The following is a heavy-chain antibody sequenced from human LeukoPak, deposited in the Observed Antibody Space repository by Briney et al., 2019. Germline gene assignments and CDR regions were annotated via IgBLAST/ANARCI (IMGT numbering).Heavy chain of an antibody. Sequence: QPGRSLRLSCAASGFTFSSYAMDWVRQAPGKGLEWVAVISYDGSNKYYADSVKGRFTISRDNSKNTLYLQMNSLRAEDTAVYYCAREAYDSRRGRYFDYWGQGTLVTVSS. CDR1: GFTFSSYA. D-gene: IGHD3-22*01. V-gene: IGHV3-30-3*01. CDR2: ISYDGSNK. CDR3: AREAYDSRRGRYFDY. J-gene: IGHJ4*02.